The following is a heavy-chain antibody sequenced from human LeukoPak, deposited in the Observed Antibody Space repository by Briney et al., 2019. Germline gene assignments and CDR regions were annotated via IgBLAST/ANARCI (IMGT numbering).Heavy chain of an antibody. CDR1: GGSFSGYY. J-gene: IGHJ4*02. D-gene: IGHD3-10*01. CDR2: INHSGST. V-gene: IGHV4-34*01. Sequence: PSETLSLTCAVYGGSFSGYYWSWIRQPPGKGLEWIGEINHSGSTNYNPSLKSRVTISVDTSKNQFSLKLSSVTAADTAVYYCAREIRDYYGSGSYYNLFDYWGQGTLVTVSS. CDR3: AREIRDYYGSGSYYNLFDY.